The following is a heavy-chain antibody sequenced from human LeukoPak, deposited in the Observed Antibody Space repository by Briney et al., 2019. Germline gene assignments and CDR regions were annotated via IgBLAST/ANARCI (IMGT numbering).Heavy chain of an antibody. CDR2: IRSSSNYI. CDR3: VRFLGPGGNSYASGY. V-gene: IGHV3-21*01. CDR1: GFTFSSYS. J-gene: IGHJ4*02. D-gene: IGHD5-18*01. Sequence: GGSLRLSCAASGFTFSSYSMTWVRRAPGRGLQWVSSIRSSSNYIYYTDSVKGRFIISRDNAKNSLYLQMSSLRAEDTAVYYCVRFLGPGGNSYASGYWGQGTLVTVSS.